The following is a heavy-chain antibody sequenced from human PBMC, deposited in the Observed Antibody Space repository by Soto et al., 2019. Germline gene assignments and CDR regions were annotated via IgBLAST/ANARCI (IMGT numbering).Heavy chain of an antibody. V-gene: IGHV5-51*01. CDR1: EDSIASYC. CDR3: ARRVVPAASGGHYYCSGMAV. J-gene: IGHJ6*02. D-gene: IGHD2-2*01. CDR2: IYPGDSDT. Sequence: VPLKIWWRGSEDSIASYCGGWMRQMHGKGLEWMGIIYPGDSDTRYSPSFQGQVTISAGKSISTAYLQWSSLKASDTAMYYCARRVVPAASGGHYYCSGMAVWGQGTTVTVSS.